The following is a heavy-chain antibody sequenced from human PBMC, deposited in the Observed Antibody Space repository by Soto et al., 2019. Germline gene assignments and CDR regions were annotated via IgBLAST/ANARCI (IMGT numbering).Heavy chain of an antibody. J-gene: IGHJ4*02. CDR1: GYSFTGDY. CDR2: MNPHSGGT. D-gene: IGHD2-15*01. CDR3: ARVVVGYCSGFSCYSAFDY. Sequence: QVQLVQSGTEVKKPGASVKVSCKASGYSFTGDYIHWVRQAPGQGLEWMGWMNPHSGGTNHAQKFQGRVTMTRDTSLTTAYLELRSLRSDDTAVYYCARVVVGYCSGFSCYSAFDYWGQGTRVTVSS. V-gene: IGHV1-2*02.